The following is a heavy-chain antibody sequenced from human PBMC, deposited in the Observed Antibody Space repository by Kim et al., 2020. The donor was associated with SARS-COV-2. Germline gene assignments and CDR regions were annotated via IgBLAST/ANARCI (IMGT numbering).Heavy chain of an antibody. CDR2: IDVTGEST. D-gene: IGHD3-16*01. J-gene: IGHJ3*01. V-gene: IGHV3-23*01. CDR3: AKGIKERGGSIFYD. CDR1: GFTVSSEA. Sequence: GGSLRLSCAASGFTVSSEAMTWVRQTPAKGLEWVAIIDVTGESTHYADSVEGRSTISRDNSKNTLYLQMNSLRADDTAVYYCAKGIKERGGSIFYDWG.